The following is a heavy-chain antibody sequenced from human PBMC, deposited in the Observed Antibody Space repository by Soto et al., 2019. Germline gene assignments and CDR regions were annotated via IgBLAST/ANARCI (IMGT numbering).Heavy chain of an antibody. CDR1: GFTFSRHG. Sequence: GGPLRRSYAASGFTFSRHGMHSLRQAPGKGLESVAVIWYDGSNKYYADSVEGRFTISRDNSKNTLYLQMNSLRDEGTAVYYCARDEESAMVPFDYWGQGTLVTVSS. D-gene: IGHD3-10*01. CDR2: IWYDGSNK. V-gene: IGHV3-33*01. CDR3: ARDEESAMVPFDY. J-gene: IGHJ4*02.